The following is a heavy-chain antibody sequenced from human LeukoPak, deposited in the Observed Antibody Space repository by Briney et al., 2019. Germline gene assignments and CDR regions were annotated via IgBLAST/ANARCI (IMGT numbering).Heavy chain of an antibody. CDR1: GYTFTSYD. D-gene: IGHD2-2*01. CDR3: ASLVPAVFDY. J-gene: IGHJ4*02. V-gene: IGHV1-2*02. CDR2: MNPNSGGT. Sequence: ASVKVSCKASGYTFTSYDINWVRQATGQGLEWMGWMNPNSGGTNYAQKFQGRVTMTRDTSISTAYMELSRLRSDDTAVYYCASLVPAVFDYWGQGTLVTVSS.